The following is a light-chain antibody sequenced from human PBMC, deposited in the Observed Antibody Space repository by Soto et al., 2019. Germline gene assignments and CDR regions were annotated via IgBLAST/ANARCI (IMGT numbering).Light chain of an antibody. CDR2: DVS. J-gene: IGLJ1*01. CDR1: SSDVGGYNY. V-gene: IGLV2-14*01. CDR3: SSLTSSTTYV. Sequence: QSALTQPASVSGSPGQSITISCTGTSSDVGGYNYVSWYQQHPGKAPKLMIYDVSNRPSGVSNRFSGSKSGNTASLTISGLQAEDEADYYCSSLTSSTTYVFGTGTRSPS.